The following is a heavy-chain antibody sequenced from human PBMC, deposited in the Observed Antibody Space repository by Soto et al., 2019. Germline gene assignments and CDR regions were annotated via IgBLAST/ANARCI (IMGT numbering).Heavy chain of an antibody. CDR3: ARRGSGSYYDY. CDR1: GFTFSSYA. J-gene: IGHJ4*02. CDR2: ISGSGDRT. V-gene: IGHV3-23*01. D-gene: IGHD1-26*01. Sequence: EVQLLESGGGLVQPGGSLRLSCAASGFTFSSYAMRWVRQAPVKGLEWVSAISGSGDRTYYADSVKGRFTISRDNSKITLYLQMNSLSAEDTAVYYCARRGSGSYYDYWGQGTLVTVSS.